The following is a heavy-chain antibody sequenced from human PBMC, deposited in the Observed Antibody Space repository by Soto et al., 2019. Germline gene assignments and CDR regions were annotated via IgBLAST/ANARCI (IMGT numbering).Heavy chain of an antibody. CDR2: ISGRGGST. J-gene: IGHJ4*02. CDR1: GFNFSSDA. CDR3: AKYIVVVGAGPCDY. Sequence: EVQLLESGGGLVQPGGSLRLSCAASGFNFSSDAMSWVRQAPVKGLESVSAISGRGGSTYYADSVKGRFTISRDNSKNTLYLQENSLRAEDTDAYYFAKYIVVVGAGPCDYWGQGTLVTVSS. D-gene: IGHD2-15*01. V-gene: IGHV3-23*01.